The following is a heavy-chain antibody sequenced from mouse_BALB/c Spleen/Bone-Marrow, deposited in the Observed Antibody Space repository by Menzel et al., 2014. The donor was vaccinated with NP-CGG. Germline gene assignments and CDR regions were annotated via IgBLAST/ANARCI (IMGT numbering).Heavy chain of an antibody. J-gene: IGHJ3*01. CDR3: ARNDGYS. CDR2: IYPGDGDT. CDR1: GYAFSSSW. Sequence: VQLQQSGPELVKPGASVKISCKTSGYAFSSSWMNWVKQRPGQGPEWIGRIYPGDGDTNYNGKFKGKATLTADKSSSTAYMQLSSLTSVDSAVYFCARNDGYSWGQGTLVTVSA. D-gene: IGHD2-3*01. V-gene: IGHV1-82*01.